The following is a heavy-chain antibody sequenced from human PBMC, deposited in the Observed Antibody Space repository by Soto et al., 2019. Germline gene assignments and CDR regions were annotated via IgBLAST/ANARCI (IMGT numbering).Heavy chain of an antibody. CDR3: ARGDRDFWSGYYTYFDY. D-gene: IGHD3-3*01. Sequence: ASVKVSCKASGYTFTSYDINWVRQATGQGLEWMGWMNPNSGNTGYAQKFQGRVTMTRNTSISTAYMELSSLRSEDTAAYYCARGDRDFWSGYYTYFDYWGQGTLVTVSS. CDR1: GYTFTSYD. V-gene: IGHV1-8*01. CDR2: MNPNSGNT. J-gene: IGHJ4*02.